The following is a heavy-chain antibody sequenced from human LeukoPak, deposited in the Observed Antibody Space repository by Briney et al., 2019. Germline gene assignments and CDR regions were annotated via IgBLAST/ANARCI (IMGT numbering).Heavy chain of an antibody. J-gene: IGHJ4*02. V-gene: IGHV3-48*03. D-gene: IGHD5-18*01. Sequence: GGSLRLSCAASGFTFSSYEMSWVRQAPGKGLEWVSYISSGSSTIYYADSVKGRFTISRDNAINSLYLQINSLRAEDTAVYFCARDTAMVIDYWGRGTLVTVSS. CDR3: ARDTAMVIDY. CDR1: GFTFSSYE. CDR2: ISSGSSTI.